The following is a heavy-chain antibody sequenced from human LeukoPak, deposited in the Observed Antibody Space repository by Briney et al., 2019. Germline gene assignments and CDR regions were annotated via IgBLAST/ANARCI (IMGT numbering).Heavy chain of an antibody. CDR2: ISSSSSYI. V-gene: IGHV3-21*01. D-gene: IGHD6-19*01. J-gene: IGHJ6*02. CDR3: ARDSYSSGWYSLNYYYGMDV. Sequence: GGSLRLSCAASGFTFSSYSMNWVRQAPGKGLEWVSSISSSSSYIYYADSVKGRFTIPRDNAKNSLYLQMNSLRAEDTAVYYCARDSYSSGWYSLNYYYGMDVWGQGTTVTVSS. CDR1: GFTFSSYS.